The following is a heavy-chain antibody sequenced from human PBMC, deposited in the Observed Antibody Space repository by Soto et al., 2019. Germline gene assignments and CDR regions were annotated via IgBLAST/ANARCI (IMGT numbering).Heavy chain of an antibody. Sequence: EVQLLESGGGLVQPGGSLRLSCAASGFNFNIFVMSWVRQAPGKGLEWVSAISGSGADTYYADSVKGRFTISRENSKNTVYLQMNSLRDEDTAVYYYARNRGYSGYDPLDWGQGTLVTVSS. CDR3: ARNRGYSGYDPLD. J-gene: IGHJ4*02. CDR2: ISGSGADT. CDR1: GFNFNIFV. D-gene: IGHD5-12*01. V-gene: IGHV3-23*01.